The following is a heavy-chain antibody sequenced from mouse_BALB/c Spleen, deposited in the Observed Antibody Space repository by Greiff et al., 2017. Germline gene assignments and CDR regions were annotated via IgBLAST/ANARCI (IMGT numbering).Heavy chain of an antibody. D-gene: IGHD2-4*01. J-gene: IGHJ4*01. CDR1: GYSITSDYA. V-gene: IGHV3-2*02. CDR3: ARMGDYDYDEDAMDY. Sequence: EVQGVESGPGLVKPSQSLSLTCTVTGYSITSDYAWNWIRQFPGNKLEWMGYISYSGSTSYNPSLKSRISITRDTSKNQFFLQLNSVTTEDTATYYCARMGDYDYDEDAMDYWGQGTSVTVSS. CDR2: ISYSGST.